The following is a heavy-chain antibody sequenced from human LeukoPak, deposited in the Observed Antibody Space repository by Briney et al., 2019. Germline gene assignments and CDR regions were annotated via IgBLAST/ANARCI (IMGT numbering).Heavy chain of an antibody. V-gene: IGHV3-53*01. D-gene: IGHD3-22*01. CDR3: ARAAGGHYYDSSGYLNY. Sequence: GGSLRLSCAASGFTVSSNYMSWVRQAPGKGLEWVSVIYSGGTTYYADSVKGRFTISRDNSKNTLYLQMNSLRAEDTAVYYCARAAGGHYYDSSGYLNYWGQATLVSVSS. J-gene: IGHJ4*01. CDR1: GFTVSSNY. CDR2: IYSGGTT.